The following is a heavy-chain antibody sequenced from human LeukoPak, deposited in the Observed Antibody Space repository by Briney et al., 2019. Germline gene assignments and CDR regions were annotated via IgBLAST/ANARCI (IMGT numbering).Heavy chain of an antibody. CDR2: IIPIFGTA. CDR3: AASPKGWELSSYYFDY. D-gene: IGHD1-26*01. CDR1: GGTFSSYA. Sequence: ASVKVSCKASGGTFSSYAVSWVRQAPGQGLEWMGGIIPIFGTANYAQKFQGSVTITADESTSTAYMELSSLRSEDTAVYYCAASPKGWELSSYYFDYWGQGTLVTVSS. J-gene: IGHJ4*02. V-gene: IGHV1-69*13.